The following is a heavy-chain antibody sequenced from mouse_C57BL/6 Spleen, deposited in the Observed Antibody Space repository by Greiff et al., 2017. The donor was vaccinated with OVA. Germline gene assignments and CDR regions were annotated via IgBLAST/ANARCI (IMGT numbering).Heavy chain of an antibody. CDR1: GYTFTSYW. V-gene: IGHV1-50*01. CDR2: IDPSDSYT. CDR3: ARLLLRSYLDY. D-gene: IGHD1-1*01. Sequence: QVQLQQPGAELVKPGASVKLSCKASGYTFTSYWMQWVKQRPGQGLEWIGEIDPSDSYTNYNQKFKGKATLTVDTSSSTAYMQLSSLTSEDSAVYYCARLLLRSYLDYWGQGTTLTVSS. J-gene: IGHJ2*01.